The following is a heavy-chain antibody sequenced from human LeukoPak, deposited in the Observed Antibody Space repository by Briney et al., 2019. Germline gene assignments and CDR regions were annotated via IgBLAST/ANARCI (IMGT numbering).Heavy chain of an antibody. J-gene: IGHJ5*02. Sequence: ASVTVSCKASVYTFTAYYMHWVRQAPGQGLEWMGWIDPNSGATDSAQKFQGRVTVTRDTSINTVYMELSRLTSDDTAVYYCARGRASLTAWFVPWGQGTLVSVSS. CDR2: IDPNSGAT. D-gene: IGHD1-20*01. CDR1: VYTFTAYY. V-gene: IGHV1-2*02. CDR3: ARGRASLTAWFVP.